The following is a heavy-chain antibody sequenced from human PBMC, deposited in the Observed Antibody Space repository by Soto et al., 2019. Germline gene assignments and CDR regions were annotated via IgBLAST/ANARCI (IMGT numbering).Heavy chain of an antibody. CDR1: RFTFSSYA. J-gene: IGHJ4*02. CDR2: ISGGGNDA. V-gene: IGHV3-23*01. Sequence: EVQLLESGGGLVQPGGSLVLSCAAARFTFSSYAMSWVRQAPGKGLEWVSSISGGGNDANYADSVKGRFTISRDNSQNTLYLQMSSLRADDTAVYYCARSLFVASTATEPFDYWGQGALVTVSS. D-gene: IGHD6-13*01. CDR3: ARSLFVASTATEPFDY.